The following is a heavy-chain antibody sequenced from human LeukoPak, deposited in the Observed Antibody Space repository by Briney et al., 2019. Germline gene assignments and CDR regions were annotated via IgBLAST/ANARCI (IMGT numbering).Heavy chain of an antibody. V-gene: IGHV4-34*01. CDR3: ASFGGYCSGGSCYR. D-gene: IGHD2-15*01. Sequence: SETLSLTCAVYGGSFSGYYWSWIRQPPGKGLEWIGEINHSGSTNYNPSLKSRVTISVDTSKNQFSLKLSSVTAADTAVYYCASFGGYCSGGSCYRWGQGTLVTVSS. CDR1: GGSFSGYY. CDR2: INHSGST. J-gene: IGHJ4*02.